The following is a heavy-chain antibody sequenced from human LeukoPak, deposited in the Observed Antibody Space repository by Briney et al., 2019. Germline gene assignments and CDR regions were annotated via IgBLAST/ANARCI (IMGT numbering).Heavy chain of an antibody. Sequence: SETLSLTCAVYGGSFSGYYWSWIRQPPGKGLEWIGEINHSGSTNYNPSLKSRVTISADTTKNVFSLKLTSVTAADTAIYYCARAVGTGIRDAFDIWGLGTMVTVS. CDR3: ARAVGTGIRDAFDI. D-gene: IGHD6-13*01. CDR2: INHSGST. CDR1: GGSFSGYY. V-gene: IGHV4-34*01. J-gene: IGHJ3*02.